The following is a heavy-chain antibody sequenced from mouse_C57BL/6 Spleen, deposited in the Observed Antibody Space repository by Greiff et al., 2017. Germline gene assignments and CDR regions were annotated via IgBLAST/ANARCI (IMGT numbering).Heavy chain of an antibody. CDR1: GYAFSSSW. J-gene: IGHJ2*01. CDR3: ATTGTSYFDY. V-gene: IGHV1-82*01. CDR2: IYPGDGDT. Sequence: QVQLQQSGPELVKPGASVKISCKASGYAFSSSWMNWVKQRPGKGLEWIGRIYPGDGDTNYNGKFKGKATLTADKSSSTAYMQLSSRTSEDSAVYFCATTGTSYFDYWGQGTTLTVSS. D-gene: IGHD4-1*01.